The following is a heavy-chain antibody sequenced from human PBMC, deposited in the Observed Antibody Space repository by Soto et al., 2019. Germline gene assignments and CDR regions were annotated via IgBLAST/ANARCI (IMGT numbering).Heavy chain of an antibody. CDR1: GFTFSSYS. Sequence: GGSLTLSCAASGFTFSSYSMNWVRQAPGKGLEWVSSISSTSSYIYNADSVKGRVITSRDNANNSQYMQMNSLAAEATAVYCGARGTFSHSGSYFRPRDYYYGMDDWGQGTTVTVSS. V-gene: IGHV3-21*01. CDR2: ISSTSSYI. CDR3: ARGTFSHSGSYFRPRDYYYGMDD. D-gene: IGHD1-26*01. J-gene: IGHJ6*02.